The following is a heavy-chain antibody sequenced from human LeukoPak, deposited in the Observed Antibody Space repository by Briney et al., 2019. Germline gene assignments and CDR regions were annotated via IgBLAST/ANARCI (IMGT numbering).Heavy chain of an antibody. CDR1: GYTFTDYY. J-gene: IGHJ4*02. CDR2: VDPEDGET. D-gene: IGHD3-22*01. Sequence: GASVKVSCKVSGYTFTDYYMHWVQQAPGKGLEWMGLVDPEDGETIYAEKFQGRVTITADTSTDTAYMELSSLRSEDTAVYYCATGYDSSGYYWVYWGQGTLVTVSS. CDR3: ATGYDSSGYYWVY. V-gene: IGHV1-69-2*01.